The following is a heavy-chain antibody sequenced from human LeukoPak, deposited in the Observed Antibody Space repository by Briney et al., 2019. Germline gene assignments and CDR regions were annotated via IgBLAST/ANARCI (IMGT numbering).Heavy chain of an antibody. CDR2: IIPIFGTA. D-gene: IGHD6-13*01. V-gene: IGHV1-69*13. J-gene: IGHJ5*02. Sequence: SVKVSCKASGYTFTSYGISWVRQAPGQGLEWMGGIIPIFGTANYAQKFQGRVTITADESTSTAYMELSSLRSEDTAVYYCARDSKSIAAAGTWFDAWGQGTLVTVSS. CDR1: GYTFTSYG. CDR3: ARDSKSIAAAGTWFDA.